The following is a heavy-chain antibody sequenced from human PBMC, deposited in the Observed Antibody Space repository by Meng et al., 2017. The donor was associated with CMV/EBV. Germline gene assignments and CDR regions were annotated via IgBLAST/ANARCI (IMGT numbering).Heavy chain of an antibody. V-gene: IGHV1-46*01. J-gene: IGHJ4*02. Sequence: QGQLVQSGADVKKPGGSVKVSGKASGYTFTSYYMHWVRQAPGQGLEWMGIINPSGGSTSYAQKFQGRVTMTRDTSTSTVYMELSSLRSEDTAVYYCALAEYSSSLFDYWGQGTLVTVSS. CDR1: GYTFTSYY. D-gene: IGHD6-13*01. CDR2: INPSGGST. CDR3: ALAEYSSSLFDY.